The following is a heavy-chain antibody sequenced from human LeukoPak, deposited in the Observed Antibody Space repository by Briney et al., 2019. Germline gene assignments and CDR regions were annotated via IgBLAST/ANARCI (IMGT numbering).Heavy chain of an antibody. V-gene: IGHV4-39*01. J-gene: IGHJ5*02. CDR3: AQSLGASTWFGNWFDP. CDR2: IYYSGRT. CDR1: GVSISSTSYC. Sequence: PSETLSLTCTVSGVSISSTSYCWGWIRQPPGKGLEWIGSIYYSGRTYHNPSLKMRLPISVDTPKNQFSLKLSSVTAADTAVYYCAQSLGASTWFGNWFDPWGQGTLVTVSS. D-gene: IGHD3-10*01.